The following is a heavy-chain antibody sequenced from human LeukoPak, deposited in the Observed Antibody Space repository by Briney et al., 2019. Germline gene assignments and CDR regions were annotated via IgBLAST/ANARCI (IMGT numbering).Heavy chain of an antibody. CDR2: IYYSGST. J-gene: IGHJ6*03. D-gene: IGHD6-6*01. Sequence: PSETLSLTCTVSGGSISSYYWSWIRQPPGKGLEWIGYIYYSGSTNYNPSLKSRVTISVDTSKNQFSLNLSSVTAADTAVYYCARWSGSVTARNYYYYMDVWGEGTTVTVSS. V-gene: IGHV4-59*08. CDR3: ARWSGSVTARNYYYYMDV. CDR1: GGSISSYY.